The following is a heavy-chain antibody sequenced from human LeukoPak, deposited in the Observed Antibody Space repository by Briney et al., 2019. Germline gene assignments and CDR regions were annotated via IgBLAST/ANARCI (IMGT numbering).Heavy chain of an antibody. D-gene: IGHD1-1*01. V-gene: IGHV3-48*03. Sequence: GGSLRLSCGDSGFTFSKYDMNWVRQAPGKGLEWLSYISTSGSTTLYAESVKGRFTISRDNAKNSLYLQMNNLRSEDTAVYYCAGSGWYKLDYWGQGILVTVSS. J-gene: IGHJ4*02. CDR1: GFTFSKYD. CDR3: AGSGWYKLDY. CDR2: ISTSGSTT.